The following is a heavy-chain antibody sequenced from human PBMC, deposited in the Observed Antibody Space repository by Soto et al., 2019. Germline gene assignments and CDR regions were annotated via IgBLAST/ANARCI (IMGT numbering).Heavy chain of an antibody. Sequence: QVQLQESGPGLVKPSETLSLTCTVSGGSISSYYWTWIRQPPGKGLEWIGFMYNSGSTHYNPSLKSRVTISLXTXKXKFSLNLRSVTAADTAVYYCASMGYHYGSGSYPLDYWGQGTLVTVSS. CDR3: ASMGYHYGSGSYPLDY. J-gene: IGHJ4*02. CDR1: GGSISSYY. CDR2: MYNSGST. V-gene: IGHV4-4*08. D-gene: IGHD3-10*01.